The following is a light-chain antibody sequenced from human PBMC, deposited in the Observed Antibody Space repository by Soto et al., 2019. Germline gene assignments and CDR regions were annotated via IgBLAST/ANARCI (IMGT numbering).Light chain of an antibody. CDR3: QQYGSSPQT. Sequence: EIVMTQSPATLSVSPGERAILSCRASQSVSSNLAWLQKKPGQAPRLLIYGASTRATGIPARFSGSGSGTDFTLTIRRLEPEDFEVYYCQQYGSSPQTFGQGTKVDIK. CDR2: GAS. J-gene: IGKJ1*01. V-gene: IGKV3-15*01. CDR1: QSVSSN.